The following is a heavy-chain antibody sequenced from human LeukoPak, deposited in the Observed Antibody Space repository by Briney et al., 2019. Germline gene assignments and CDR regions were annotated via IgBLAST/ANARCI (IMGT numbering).Heavy chain of an antibody. J-gene: IGHJ5*02. CDR2: ISGSGGST. CDR1: GFTFSSYG. V-gene: IGHV3-23*01. D-gene: IGHD3-9*01. CDR3: AKVGFDWLSWFDP. Sequence: GGSLRPSCVASGFTFSSYGMSWVRQAPGKGLEWVSAISGSGGSTYYADSVKGRFTISRDNSKNTLYLQMNSLRAEDTAVYYCAKVGFDWLSWFDPWGQGTLVTVSS.